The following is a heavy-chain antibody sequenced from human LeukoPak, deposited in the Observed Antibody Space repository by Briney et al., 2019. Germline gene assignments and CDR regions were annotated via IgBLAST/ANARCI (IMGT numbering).Heavy chain of an antibody. Sequence: GGSLRLSCAASGFTFSSYAMSWVRQAPGKGLEWVSAISGSGGSTHYADSVKGRFTISRDNSKNTLYLQMNSLRAEDTAVYYCAKDHGAVVVVAATQKKYNWFDPWGQGTLVAVSS. CDR2: ISGSGGST. D-gene: IGHD2-15*01. CDR3: AKDHGAVVVVAATQKKYNWFDP. J-gene: IGHJ5*02. V-gene: IGHV3-23*01. CDR1: GFTFSSYA.